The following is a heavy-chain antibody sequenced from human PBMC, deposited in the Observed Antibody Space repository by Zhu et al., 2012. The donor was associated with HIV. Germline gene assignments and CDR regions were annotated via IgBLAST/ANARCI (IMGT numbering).Heavy chain of an antibody. CDR2: INHSGIT. CDR3: ARPLXSYDYGYLRAFDI. Sequence: QVHLQQWGAGLLKPSETLSLTCAVYGGSFSGFYWSWIRQTPGKGLEWVGEINHSGITKYNPSLKSRVIISIDLSKNQFSLKMNSVTAADTAVYYCARPLXSYDYGYLRAFDIWGQGTMVHRLF. D-gene: IGHD5-18*01. J-gene: IGHJ3*02. CDR1: GGSFSGFY. V-gene: IGHV4-34*02.